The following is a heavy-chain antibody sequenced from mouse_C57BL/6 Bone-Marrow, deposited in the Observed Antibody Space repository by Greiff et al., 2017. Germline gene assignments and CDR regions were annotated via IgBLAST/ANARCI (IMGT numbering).Heavy chain of an antibody. CDR3: ARRGDDGYSSLYFDG. D-gene: IGHD2-3*01. Sequence: VQLKESGPGLVKPSQSLSLTCSVTGYSITSGYYWNWIRQFPGNKLEWMGYISYDGSNNYNPSLKNRISLTRDTSKNQFFLKLNSVTTEDTATYYCARRGDDGYSSLYFDGWGTGTTVTVSS. V-gene: IGHV3-6*01. CDR2: ISYDGSN. J-gene: IGHJ1*03. CDR1: GYSITSGYY.